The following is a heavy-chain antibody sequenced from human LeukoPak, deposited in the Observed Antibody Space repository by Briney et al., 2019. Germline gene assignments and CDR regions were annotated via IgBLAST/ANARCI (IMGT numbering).Heavy chain of an antibody. J-gene: IGHJ4*02. V-gene: IGHV1-18*01. Sequence: ASVKVSCKASGYTFTSYGISWVRQAPGQGLEWMGWISAYNGNTNYAQKLQGRVTMTTDTSTSTAYMELRSLRSVDTAVYYCARDMYVWGSYRYTARFDYWGQGTLVTVSS. CDR1: GYTFTSYG. D-gene: IGHD3-16*02. CDR2: ISAYNGNT. CDR3: ARDMYVWGSYRYTARFDY.